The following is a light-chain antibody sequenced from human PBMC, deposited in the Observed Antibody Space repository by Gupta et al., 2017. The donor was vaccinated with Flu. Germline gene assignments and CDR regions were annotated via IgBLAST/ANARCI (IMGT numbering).Light chain of an antibody. CDR2: GNT. V-gene: IGLV1-40*01. CDR3: QSYDSSLSASV. Sequence: QSVLTPPPSVSGAPGQRVTISCTGSSSNIGANYDVHWYQQLPGTAPKLLIHGNTNRPSGAPDRFSGSKSGTSASLAITGLQAEDEADYYCQSYDSSLSASVFGGGTKLTVL. J-gene: IGLJ3*02. CDR1: SSNIGANYD.